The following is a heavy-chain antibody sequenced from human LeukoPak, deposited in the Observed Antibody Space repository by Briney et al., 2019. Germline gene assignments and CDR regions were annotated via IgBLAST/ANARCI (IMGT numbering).Heavy chain of an antibody. Sequence: ASVKVSCKASGYTFTGYYMHWVRQAPGQGLELMGWINPNSGGTNYAQKFQGRVTMTRDTSISTAYMELSRLRSDDTAVYYCVRDRYCSSTSCPRGGLDYWGQGTLVTVSS. CDR2: INPNSGGT. V-gene: IGHV1-2*02. CDR1: GYTFTGYY. D-gene: IGHD2-2*01. CDR3: VRDRYCSSTSCPRGGLDY. J-gene: IGHJ4*02.